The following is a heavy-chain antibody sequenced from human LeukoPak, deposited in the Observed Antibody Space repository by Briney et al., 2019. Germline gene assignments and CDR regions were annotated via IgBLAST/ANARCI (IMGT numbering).Heavy chain of an antibody. D-gene: IGHD1-1*01. CDR3: ARGRYGTISRGWFDP. Sequence: KPSETLSLTCAVYSGSFSTDYWSWIRQPPGKGLEWIGYIYYSGTTNYNSSLKSRVTISVDTSKKQFSLKLSSVTAADTAVYYCARGRYGTISRGWFDPWGQGTLVTVSS. CDR2: IYYSGTT. J-gene: IGHJ5*02. V-gene: IGHV4-59*01. CDR1: SGSFSTDY.